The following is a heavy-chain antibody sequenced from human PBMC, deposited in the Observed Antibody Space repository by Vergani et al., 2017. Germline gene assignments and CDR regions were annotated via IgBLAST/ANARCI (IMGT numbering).Heavy chain of an antibody. CDR3: AGEGYYYYYMDV. Sequence: EVQLVESGGGLVKPGGSLRLSCAASGFTFSSYSMNWVRQAPGKGLEWVSSISSSSSYIYYADSVKGRFTISRDNAKNSLYLQMNSLRAEDTAVYYCAGEGYYYYYMDVWGKGTTVTVSS. V-gene: IGHV3-21*01. CDR2: ISSSSSYI. CDR1: GFTFSSYS. J-gene: IGHJ6*03.